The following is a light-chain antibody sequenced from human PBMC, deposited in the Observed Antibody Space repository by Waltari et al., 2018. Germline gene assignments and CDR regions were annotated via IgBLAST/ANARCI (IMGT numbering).Light chain of an antibody. J-gene: IGKJ1*01. Sequence: EILLTQSPATLSVSPGERATLSCRASQRVNSNLAWYQQKPGQAPRLLIYGASTRATGVPARFSGSGSGTDFTLTISSLQSEDFAVYYCQQYNNWPPGRTFGQGNKVEI. CDR1: QRVNSN. V-gene: IGKV3-15*01. CDR3: QQYNNWPPGRT. CDR2: GAS.